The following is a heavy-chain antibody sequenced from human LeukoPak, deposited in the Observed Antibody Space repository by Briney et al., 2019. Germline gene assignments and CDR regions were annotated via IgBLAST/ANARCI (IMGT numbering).Heavy chain of an antibody. D-gene: IGHD3-16*01. CDR2: VSTSGTSK. CDR3: ARERGGEDFDC. V-gene: IGHV3-21*01. CDR1: GFTVSSNY. J-gene: IGHJ4*02. Sequence: PGGSLRLSCAASGFTVSSNYMNWVRQAPGKGLEWVSSVSTSGTSKYYADSVKGRFAISRDNAKNSLYLQMSGLEAEDTAVYYCARERGGEDFDCWGQGTLVTVSS.